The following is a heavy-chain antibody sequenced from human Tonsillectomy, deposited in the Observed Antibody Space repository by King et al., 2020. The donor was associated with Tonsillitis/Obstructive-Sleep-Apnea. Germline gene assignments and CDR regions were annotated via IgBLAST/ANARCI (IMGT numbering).Heavy chain of an antibody. J-gene: IGHJ3*01. CDR3: AREITTDAFDV. CDR2: IDHSGST. Sequence: VQLPQWGAGLLKPSETLSLTCAVYGGSFSGSYWSWIRQPPGKGLEWLGEIDHSGSTNYNPSLKSRVTISADTSKTQFSLKLSSVTAADTAVYHCAREITTDAFDVWGQGTMVTVSS. D-gene: IGHD3-3*01. V-gene: IGHV4-34*01. CDR1: GGSFSGSY.